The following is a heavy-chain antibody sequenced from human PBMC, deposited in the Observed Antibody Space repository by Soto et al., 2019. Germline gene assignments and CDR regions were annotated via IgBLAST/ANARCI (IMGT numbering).Heavy chain of an antibody. Sequence: SGGSLRLACAACGFTFRNAGMSGVRQAPGKGLEWVGRIKSKTDGGTTDYAAPVKGRFTISRDDSKNTLYLQMNSLKTEDTAVYYCTTGRDYYDSSGPFDYWGQGTLVTVSS. CDR2: IKSKTDGGTT. CDR1: GFTFRNAG. CDR3: TTGRDYYDSSGPFDY. D-gene: IGHD3-22*01. V-gene: IGHV3-15*01. J-gene: IGHJ4*02.